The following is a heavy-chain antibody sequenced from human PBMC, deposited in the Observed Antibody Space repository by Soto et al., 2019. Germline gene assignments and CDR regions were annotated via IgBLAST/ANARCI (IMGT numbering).Heavy chain of an antibody. J-gene: IGHJ4*02. CDR1: GFTFSSYA. V-gene: IGHV3-30-3*01. CDR3: ARVIGSGSAYFEY. Sequence: QVQLVESGGGVVQPGRSLRLSCAASGFTFSSYAMHWVRQAPGKGLEWVAVISYDGSNKYYADSVKGRFTISRDNSKNTLYLQMNSLRAKDTAVYYCARVIGSGSAYFEYWGQGTLVTVSS. CDR2: ISYDGSNK. D-gene: IGHD3-10*01.